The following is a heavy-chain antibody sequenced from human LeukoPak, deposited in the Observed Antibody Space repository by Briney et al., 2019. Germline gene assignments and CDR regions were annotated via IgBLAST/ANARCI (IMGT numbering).Heavy chain of an antibody. Sequence: ASVKVSCKASGYTFTTYYIHWVRQAPGQGLEGMGIISPSGGSTRYAQNFQGRITMTRDTSTSRVYMELSSLRSEDTAVYYCARGSGSDWTNFDCWGQGTLVTVSS. CDR3: ARGSGSDWTNFDC. CDR2: ISPSGGST. J-gene: IGHJ4*02. CDR1: GYTFTTYY. V-gene: IGHV1-46*01. D-gene: IGHD6-19*01.